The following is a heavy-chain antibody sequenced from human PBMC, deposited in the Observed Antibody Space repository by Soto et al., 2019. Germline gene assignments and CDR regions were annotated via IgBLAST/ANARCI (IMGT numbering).Heavy chain of an antibody. CDR3: ASLWFGDPNWFDP. D-gene: IGHD3-10*01. V-gene: IGHV1-2*02. J-gene: IGHJ5*02. CDR2: INPNSGGT. Sequence: ASVKVSCKASGYTFTGYYIHWVRQAPGQGLEWMGWINPNSGGTNYAQKFQGRVTMTRDTSISTAYMELSRLRSDDTAVYYCASLWFGDPNWFDPWGQGTLVTVSS. CDR1: GYTFTGYY.